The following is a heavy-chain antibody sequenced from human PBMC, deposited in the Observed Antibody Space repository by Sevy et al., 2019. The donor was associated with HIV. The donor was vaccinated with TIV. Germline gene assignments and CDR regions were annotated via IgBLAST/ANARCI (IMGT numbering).Heavy chain of an antibody. CDR2: LIGGGSRT. D-gene: IGHD2-8*02. CDR1: GFSFSKYA. Sequence: GGSLRLSCAASGFSFSKYAMSWVRQAPGKGLEWVSTLIGGGSRTYYADSVTGRFTISRDNSRNTLYLQMNSLRAEDTAVYYCAKRRVQSGLSGGGAYYGWDVCGPGTTVTVSS. J-gene: IGHJ6*02. CDR3: AKRRVQSGLSGGGAYYGWDV. V-gene: IGHV3-23*01.